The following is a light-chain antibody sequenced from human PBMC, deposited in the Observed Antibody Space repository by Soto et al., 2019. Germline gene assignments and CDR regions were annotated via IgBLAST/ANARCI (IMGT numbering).Light chain of an antibody. CDR1: QSVSSY. CDR3: QQRSNWPLT. J-gene: IGKJ4*01. V-gene: IGKV3-11*01. CDR2: DAS. Sequence: EIVLTQSPATLSLSPGERATLSCRASQSVSSYLAWYQQKPGQAPRLLIFDASNRATGIPARFSGSGSGTDFTLIISSLEPEDFAVYYCQQRSNWPLTFGGGTKVEIK.